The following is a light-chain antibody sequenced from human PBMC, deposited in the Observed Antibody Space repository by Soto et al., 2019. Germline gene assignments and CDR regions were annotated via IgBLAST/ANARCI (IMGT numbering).Light chain of an antibody. CDR1: QSVSARY. J-gene: IGKJ2*01. V-gene: IGKV3-20*01. CDR3: QRFDNSPPYT. Sequence: EMVMTQSPGTLSLSPGERATLSCRASQSVSARYLAWYQQKPGQATRLLIYATSSRATGIPDRFSCSGSGTDLTLSISRVEPEDFAVYYFQRFDNSPPYTFGQGTKLEIK. CDR2: ATS.